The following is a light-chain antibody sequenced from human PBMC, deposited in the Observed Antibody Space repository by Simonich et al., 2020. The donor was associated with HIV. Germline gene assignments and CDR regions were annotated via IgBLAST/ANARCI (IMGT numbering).Light chain of an antibody. CDR1: SGSIASNY. J-gene: IGLJ2*01. CDR3: QSYDSSNHVI. V-gene: IGLV6-57*03. CDR2: EDN. Sequence: NFMLTQPHSVSESPGKTVTISCSRSSGSIASNYVQWDQQRPGSAPTTVIYEDNQRPSVVPDRFSGSIDSSSNSAPLTISGLKTEDEADYYCQSYDSSNHVIFGGGTKLTVL.